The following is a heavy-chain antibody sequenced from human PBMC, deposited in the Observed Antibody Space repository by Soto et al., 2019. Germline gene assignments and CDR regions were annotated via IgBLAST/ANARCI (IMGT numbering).Heavy chain of an antibody. CDR2: ISYDGGNK. Sequence: GGSLRLSCAASGFTFRSCGMHWVRQAPGKGLEWVAVISYDGGNKYYADSVKGRFTISRDNSKNPLHLQMNSLRAEDTAVYYCAKDKSSSWYYFDYWGQGTLVTVSS. V-gene: IGHV3-30*18. D-gene: IGHD6-13*01. CDR3: AKDKSSSWYYFDY. J-gene: IGHJ4*02. CDR1: GFTFRSCG.